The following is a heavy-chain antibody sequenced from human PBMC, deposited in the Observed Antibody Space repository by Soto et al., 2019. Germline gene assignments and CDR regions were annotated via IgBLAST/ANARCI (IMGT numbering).Heavy chain of an antibody. D-gene: IGHD4-4*01. CDR1: GYSFTSYW. Sequence: GESLKISCKGSGYSFTSYWISWVRQMPGKGLEWMGRIDPSDSYTNYSPSFQGHVTISADKSISTAYLQWSSLKASDTAVYYCARPPYYSNNYGMDVWGQGTTVTVSS. CDR3: ARPPYYSNNYGMDV. J-gene: IGHJ6*02. CDR2: IDPSDSYT. V-gene: IGHV5-10-1*01.